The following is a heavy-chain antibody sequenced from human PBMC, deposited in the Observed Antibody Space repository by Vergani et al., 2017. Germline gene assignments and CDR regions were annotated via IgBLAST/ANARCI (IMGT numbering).Heavy chain of an antibody. CDR1: GFSFNSYW. Sequence: DVHLAESGGGFFQPGGSLRLSCSASGFSFNSYWMHWVRPVPGKGLLWVSRIKSDGSITAYADSVKGRFTIPRDNAQNTLYLQMNSLRVEDTGVYYCARARCIETCYMSNWLDSWGQGTLVTVSS. D-gene: IGHD3-9*01. CDR3: ARARCIETCYMSNWLDS. CDR2: IKSDGSIT. J-gene: IGHJ5*01. V-gene: IGHV3-74*03.